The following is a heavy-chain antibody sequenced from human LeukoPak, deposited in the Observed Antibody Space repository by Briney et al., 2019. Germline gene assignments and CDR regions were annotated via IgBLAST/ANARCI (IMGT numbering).Heavy chain of an antibody. CDR2: IYYSGNT. Sequence: SETLSLTCTVAGGSISSGGYYWSWIRQHPGKGLEWIGYIYYSGNTYYNPSLKSRVTIPVDTSKNQFSLKLSSVTATDTAVYYCARVPYSSSPLANYYYYYMDVWGKGTTVTVSS. CDR1: GGSISSGGYY. J-gene: IGHJ6*03. CDR3: ARVPYSSSPLANYYYYYMDV. V-gene: IGHV4-31*03. D-gene: IGHD6-6*01.